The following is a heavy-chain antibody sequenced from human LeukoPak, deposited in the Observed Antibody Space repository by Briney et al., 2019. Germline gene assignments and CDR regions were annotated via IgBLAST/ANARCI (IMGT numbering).Heavy chain of an antibody. CDR3: VRSQQAYGSGNSYYFDY. J-gene: IGHJ4*02. V-gene: IGHV4-31*03. CDR2: IYYSGST. CDR1: GDSISSGGHY. Sequence: PSQTLSLTCTVSGDSISSGGHYWSWIRPHPGKGLEWIGYIYYSGSTYYNPSLNSRVTISMDKSQNQFSLKLTSVTAADTAVYYCVRSQQAYGSGNSYYFDYWGQGTLVTVSS. D-gene: IGHD3-10*01.